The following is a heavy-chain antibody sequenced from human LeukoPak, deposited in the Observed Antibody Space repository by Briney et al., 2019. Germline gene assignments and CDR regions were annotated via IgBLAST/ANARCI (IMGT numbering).Heavy chain of an antibody. CDR1: GGSLSGHY. Sequence: KSSETLSLTCAVYGGSLSGHYWSWIRQSPGKGLEWIGDIHHDGRTKYSPSLKSRVSILLDTSKNEVSLRLTPGTAADTALYFCAREPVPQDYGDTVNAYDLWGQGTMVIVSS. CDR3: AREPVPQDYGDTVNAYDL. V-gene: IGHV4-34*01. J-gene: IGHJ3*01. D-gene: IGHD4-17*01. CDR2: IHHDGRT.